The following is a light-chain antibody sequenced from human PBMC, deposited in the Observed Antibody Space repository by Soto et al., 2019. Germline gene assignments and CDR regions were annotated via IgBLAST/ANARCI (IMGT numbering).Light chain of an antibody. CDR2: GAA. CDR1: QSVSIIY. V-gene: IGKV3-20*01. J-gene: IGKJ5*01. CDR3: QQYNNWPPN. Sequence: EIVLTQSPGTLSLSPGERATLSCMASQSVSIIYSAWYQQKPGQAPRLLIYGAASRAAGIPDRFSGSVSGTDFTLSISNLQPEDFATYHCQQYNNWPPNFGQGTRLEIK.